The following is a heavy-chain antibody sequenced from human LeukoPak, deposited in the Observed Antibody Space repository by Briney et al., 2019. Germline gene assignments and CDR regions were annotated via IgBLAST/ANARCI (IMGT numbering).Heavy chain of an antibody. V-gene: IGHV4-59*01. J-gene: IGHJ2*01. CDR3: ARALYGDPRKRYFDL. Sequence: SETLSLTCGVSGGSISSYYWIWIRQPPGKGLEWTGYMYNSGSTNYNPSLKSRVTISVDTSKNQFSLKLSSVTAADTAVYYCARALYGDPRKRYFDLWGRGTLVTVSS. CDR2: MYNSGST. CDR1: GGSISSYY. D-gene: IGHD4-17*01.